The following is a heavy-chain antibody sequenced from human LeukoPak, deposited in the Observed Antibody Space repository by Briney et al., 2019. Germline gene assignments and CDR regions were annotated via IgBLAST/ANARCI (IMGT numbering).Heavy chain of an antibody. J-gene: IGHJ4*02. V-gene: IGHV4-59*01. D-gene: IGHD6-13*01. CDR1: GGSISSYY. Sequence: KPSETLSLTCTASGGSISSYYWSWIRQPPGKGLEWIGYIYYSGSTNYNPSLKSRVTISVDTSKNQFSLKLSSVTAADTAVYYCARDGLGYSSSWYFGYWGQGTLVTVSS. CDR2: IYYSGST. CDR3: ARDGLGYSSSWYFGY.